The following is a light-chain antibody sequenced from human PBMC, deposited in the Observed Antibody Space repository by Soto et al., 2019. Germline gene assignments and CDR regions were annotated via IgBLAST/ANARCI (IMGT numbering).Light chain of an antibody. V-gene: IGLV2-23*01. Sequence: QSALAQPASVSGSPGQSITISCTGTSRDVGAYDAVSWYQQYPGKAPQVIIYRGTKPPSGVSSRFSGSVSGNTASLTVSGLQSEDEAEYFCCSSAPESTYVFGTGTKVTVL. CDR1: SRDVGAYDA. J-gene: IGLJ1*01. CDR2: RGT. CDR3: CSSAPESTYV.